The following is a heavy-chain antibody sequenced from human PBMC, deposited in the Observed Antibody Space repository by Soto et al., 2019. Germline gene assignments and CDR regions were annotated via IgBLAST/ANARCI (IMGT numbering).Heavy chain of an antibody. CDR1: GYTFTSYG. CDR3: ARYNWNYGYYYAMDV. V-gene: IGHV1-18*01. Sequence: ASVKVSCKASGYTFTSYGISWVRQAPGHGLEWMGWIGAYNGNTNYAQKLEGRVTMTIDTSTSTAYMELRSLRSDDTAMYYCARYNWNYGYYYAMDVWGQGTTVTVSS. D-gene: IGHD1-7*01. CDR2: IGAYNGNT. J-gene: IGHJ6*02.